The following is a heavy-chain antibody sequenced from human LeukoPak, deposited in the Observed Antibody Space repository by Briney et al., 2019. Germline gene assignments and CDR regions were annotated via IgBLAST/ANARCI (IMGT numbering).Heavy chain of an antibody. V-gene: IGHV3-7*01. D-gene: IGHD5-24*01. Sequence: GGSLRLSCAASGFTFSSYSMNWVRQAPGKGLEWVANIKQDGSEKYYVDSVKGRFTISRDNAKNSLYLQMNSLRAEDTAVYYCARQMATQSLDYWGQGTLVTVSS. CDR1: GFTFSSYS. CDR3: ARQMATQSLDY. J-gene: IGHJ4*02. CDR2: IKQDGSEK.